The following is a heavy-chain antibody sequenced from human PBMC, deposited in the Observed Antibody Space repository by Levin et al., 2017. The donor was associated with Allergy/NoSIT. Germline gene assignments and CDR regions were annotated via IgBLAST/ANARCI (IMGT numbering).Heavy chain of an antibody. D-gene: IGHD4-17*01. CDR2: IWYDGSNK. Sequence: GESLKISCAASGFTFSSYGMHWVRQAPGKGLEWVAVIWYDGSNKYYADSVKGRFTISRDNSKNTLYLQMNSLRAEDTAVYYCARAPSYPHDYAEVYFDYWGQGTLVTVSS. V-gene: IGHV3-33*01. CDR1: GFTFSSYG. J-gene: IGHJ4*02. CDR3: ARAPSYPHDYAEVYFDY.